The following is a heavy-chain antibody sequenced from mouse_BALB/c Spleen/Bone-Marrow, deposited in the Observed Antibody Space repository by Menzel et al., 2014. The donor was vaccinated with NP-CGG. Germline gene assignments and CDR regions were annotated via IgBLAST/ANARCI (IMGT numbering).Heavy chain of an antibody. CDR2: ISCYNGST. J-gene: IGHJ2*01. D-gene: IGHD2-3*01. Sequence: LVKTGASVNISCKASGYSFTGYYMHWVKQSHGKSLEWIGYISCYNGSTSYNQKFKGKATFTVDTSSSTAYMQFNSLASEVSAVYYCARGDGYYVDCDYWGQGTTLTVSS. CDR3: ARGDGYYVDCDY. CDR1: GYSFTGYY. V-gene: IGHV1S34*01.